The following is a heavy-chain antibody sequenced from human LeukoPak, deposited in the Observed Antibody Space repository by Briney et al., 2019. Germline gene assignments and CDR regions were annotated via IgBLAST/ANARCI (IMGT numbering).Heavy chain of an antibody. D-gene: IGHD2-2*01. V-gene: IGHV3-21*01. Sequence: GGSLRLSCAASGFTFSSYSMNWVRQAPGKGLEWVSSISSSSSYIYYADSVKGRFTISRDNAKNSLYLQMNSLRAEDTAVYYCARAGRAVYVVVPAAIFDYWGQGTLVTVSS. CDR2: ISSSSSYI. CDR3: ARAGRAVYVVVPAAIFDY. CDR1: GFTFSSYS. J-gene: IGHJ4*02.